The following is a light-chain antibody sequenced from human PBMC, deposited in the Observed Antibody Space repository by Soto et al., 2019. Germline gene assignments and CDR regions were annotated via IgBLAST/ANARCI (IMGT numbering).Light chain of an antibody. CDR2: AAS. J-gene: IGKJ1*01. V-gene: IGKV1-39*01. CDR3: QQYETFSGT. CDR1: QSISSY. Sequence: IQSPSSLSISLGDRVALTCRASQSISSYLNWYQQKPVKAPKLLIYAASSWQSGVPSRFSGSGSGTKFTLTIASLQPDDFATYYCQQYETFSGTFGPGTKLDI.